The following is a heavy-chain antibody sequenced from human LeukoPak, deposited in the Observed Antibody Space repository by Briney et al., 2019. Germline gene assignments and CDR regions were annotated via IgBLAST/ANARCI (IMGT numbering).Heavy chain of an antibody. CDR3: ARDREVATIVYYFDY. Sequence: PGGSLRLSCAASGFTFSSYAMHWVRQAPGKGLEWVAVISYDGSNKYNADSVKGRFTISRDNSKNTLYLQMNSLRAEDTAVYYCARDREVATIVYYFDYWGQGTLVTVSS. V-gene: IGHV3-30*04. CDR2: ISYDGSNK. D-gene: IGHD5-12*01. J-gene: IGHJ4*02. CDR1: GFTFSSYA.